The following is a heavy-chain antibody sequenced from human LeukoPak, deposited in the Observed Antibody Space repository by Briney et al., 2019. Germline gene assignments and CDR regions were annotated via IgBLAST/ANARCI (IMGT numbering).Heavy chain of an antibody. Sequence: SETLSLTCAVYGGSFSGYYWSWIRQPPGKGLEWIGEINHSGSTNYNPSLKSRVTISVDTSKNQFSLKLSSVTAADTAVYYCARGKMAAAVQQGSQVWGQGTLVTVSS. J-gene: IGHJ4*02. CDR2: INHSGST. CDR3: ARGKMAAAVQQGSQV. V-gene: IGHV4-34*01. CDR1: GGSFSGYY. D-gene: IGHD6-13*01.